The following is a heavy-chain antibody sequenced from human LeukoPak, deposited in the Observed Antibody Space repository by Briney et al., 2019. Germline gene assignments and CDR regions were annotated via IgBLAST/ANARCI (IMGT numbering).Heavy chain of an antibody. J-gene: IGHJ4*02. CDR2: IIPILGIA. Sequence: ASVKVSCKAPGGTFSSYAISWVRQAPGQGLEWMGRIIPILGIANYAQKFQGRVTITADKSTSTAYMELSSLRSEDTAVYYCARVWHPGYSSSWYGRDYWGQGTLVTVSS. CDR1: GGTFSSYA. V-gene: IGHV1-69*04. CDR3: ARVWHPGYSSSWYGRDY. D-gene: IGHD6-13*01.